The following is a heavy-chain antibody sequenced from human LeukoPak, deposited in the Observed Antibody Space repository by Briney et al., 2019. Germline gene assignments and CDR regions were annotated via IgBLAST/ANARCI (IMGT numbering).Heavy chain of an antibody. CDR2: ISWSGGSI. D-gene: IGHD3-10*01. Sequence: GGSLRLSCVASGFTFDDYAVHWVRQAPGKGLEWVSGISWSGGSIGYVDSVKGRFTISRDNAKDSLYLQMSNLRAEDTALYYCATLGEGMDVWGQGTTVTVSS. J-gene: IGHJ6*02. V-gene: IGHV3-9*01. CDR3: ATLGEGMDV. CDR1: GFTFDDYA.